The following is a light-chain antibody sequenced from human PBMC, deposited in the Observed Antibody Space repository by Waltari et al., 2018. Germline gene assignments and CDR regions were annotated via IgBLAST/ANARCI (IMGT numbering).Light chain of an antibody. J-gene: IGLJ3*02. CDR1: SSDVGTYNY. V-gene: IGLV2-14*03. CDR3: SSYRSGSTLRV. CDR2: VT. Sequence: QSALTQPASVSGSPGQSIPISCTGTSSDVGTYNYDVTNRPSGVSDRFSGSKSGNTASLTISGLQAEDEADYYCSSYRSGSTLRVFGGGTKLTVL.